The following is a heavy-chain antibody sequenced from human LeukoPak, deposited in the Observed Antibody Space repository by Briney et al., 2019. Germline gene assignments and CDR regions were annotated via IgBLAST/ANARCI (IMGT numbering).Heavy chain of an antibody. V-gene: IGHV3-48*01. J-gene: IGHJ4*02. Sequence: QPGGSLRLSCAASGFTFSSYSMNWVRQAPGKGLEWVSYISSSSSTIYYADSVKGRFTISRDNSQNTLYLQMNSLRPEDTAVYYCAKGGASVTRYVDYWGQGTLVTVSS. CDR1: GFTFSSYS. CDR3: AKGGASVTRYVDY. D-gene: IGHD4-17*01. CDR2: ISSSSSTI.